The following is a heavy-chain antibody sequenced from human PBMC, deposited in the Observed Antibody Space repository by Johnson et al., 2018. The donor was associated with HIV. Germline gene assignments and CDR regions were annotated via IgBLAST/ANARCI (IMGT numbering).Heavy chain of an antibody. Sequence: QMLLVESGGGVVQPGRSLRLSCAASGFTFSNYGSHWVRQAPGKGLEWVAVISFDGNNEYYADSVKDRFPISRENAKNTLHFQMNSLRAEDTAVYYCARQRGYSGYDYYLDAFDIWGQGTMVTVSS. V-gene: IGHV3-30*19. CDR1: GFTFSNYG. CDR3: ARQRGYSGYDYYLDAFDI. D-gene: IGHD5-12*01. J-gene: IGHJ3*02. CDR2: ISFDGNNE.